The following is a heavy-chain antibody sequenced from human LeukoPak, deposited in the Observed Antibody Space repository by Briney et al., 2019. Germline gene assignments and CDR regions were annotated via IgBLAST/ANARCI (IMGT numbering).Heavy chain of an antibody. CDR2: IYYSGST. D-gene: IGHD3-10*01. J-gene: IGHJ4*02. V-gene: IGHV4-59*12. Sequence: PSETLSLTCTVSGGSISSYYWSWIRQPPGKGLEWIGYIYYSGSTNYNPSLKSRVTISVDTSKNQFSLKLSSVTAAGTAVYYCAREIKGYYYGSGSFWGQGTLVTVSS. CDR1: GGSISSYY. CDR3: AREIKGYYYGSGSF.